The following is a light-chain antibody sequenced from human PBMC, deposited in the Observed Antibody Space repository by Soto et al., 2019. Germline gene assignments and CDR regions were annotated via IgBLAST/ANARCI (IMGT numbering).Light chain of an antibody. CDR1: QTINSW. Sequence: IQMTQSPSTLSGSVGDRVTITCRASQTINSWLAWYQRKPGKAPKVLIFDASSLKTGVPSRFSGSGSGTEFTLTISNLQPDDFATYYCQQYDSYSSGPFGQGTKVDIK. CDR2: DAS. J-gene: IGKJ1*01. CDR3: QQYDSYSSGP. V-gene: IGKV1-5*01.